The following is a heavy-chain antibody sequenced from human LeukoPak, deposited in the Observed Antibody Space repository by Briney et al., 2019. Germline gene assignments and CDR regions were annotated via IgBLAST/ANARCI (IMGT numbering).Heavy chain of an antibody. CDR3: AKGSWLLDWFDP. J-gene: IGHJ5*02. CDR1: GLTGSHNY. Sequence: GGSLRLSCAASGLTGSHNYMSWVRQAPGKGLEWVSAISGSGGSTYYADSVKGRFTISRDNSKNTLYLQMNSLRAEDTAVYYCAKGSWLLDWFDPWGQGTLVTVSS. V-gene: IGHV3-23*01. D-gene: IGHD6-13*01. CDR2: ISGSGGST.